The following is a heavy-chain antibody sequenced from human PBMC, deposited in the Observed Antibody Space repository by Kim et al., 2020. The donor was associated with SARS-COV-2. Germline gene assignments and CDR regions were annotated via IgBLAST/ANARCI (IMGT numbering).Heavy chain of an antibody. CDR2: ISVRGESK. CDR3: ARVIVAGGQDYFDY. Sequence: GGSLRLSCAASGFTFSTYDITWVRKGPGKGLEWVSHISVRGESKYYADSVKGRFTISRDNSKNKLYLQMNSLRVEDTAVYYCARVIVAGGQDYFDYWGQGTLVTVSS. V-gene: IGHV3-23*01. CDR1: GFTFSTYD. J-gene: IGHJ4*02. D-gene: IGHD6-13*01.